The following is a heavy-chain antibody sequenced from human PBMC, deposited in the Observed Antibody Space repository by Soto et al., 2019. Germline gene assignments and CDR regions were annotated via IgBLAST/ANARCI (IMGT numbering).Heavy chain of an antibody. CDR1: GFMFSSYA. J-gene: IGHJ5*02. V-gene: IGHV3-23*01. CDR2: VGGSGYST. Sequence: GGSLRLSCVASGFMFSSYAMSWVRQAPGKGLEWVSAVGGSGYSTYYADSVKGRFTISRDNSKNTLYLQMNSLRAEDTAVYYCARTTGDFWSGPNWFDPWGQGTLVTVSS. D-gene: IGHD3-3*01. CDR3: ARTTGDFWSGPNWFDP.